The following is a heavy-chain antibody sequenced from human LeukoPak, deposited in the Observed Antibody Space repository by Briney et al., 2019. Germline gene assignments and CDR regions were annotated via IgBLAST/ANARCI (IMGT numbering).Heavy chain of an antibody. V-gene: IGHV3-11*06. CDR2: ISSGSTYT. J-gene: IGHJ2*01. D-gene: IGHD5-18*01. CDR1: GLTFSDYN. CDR3: ARELLDSYSSKWYFDL. Sequence: GRSLRLSCAASGLTFSDYNMNWVREAPGKGLEWVSYISSGSTYTNYADSVKGRFTISRDNAKNSLYLQMNSLRVGDTAVYYCARELLDSYSSKWYFDLWGRGTLVTVSS.